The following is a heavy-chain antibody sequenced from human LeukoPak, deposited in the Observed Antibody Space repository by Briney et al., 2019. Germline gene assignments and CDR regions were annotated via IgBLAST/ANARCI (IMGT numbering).Heavy chain of an antibody. V-gene: IGHV3-21*01. CDR3: ARDINQYYMDV. Sequence: GGSLRLSCGASGFTFTTHWIHWVRQAPGKGLEWVSSISSSSSYIYYADSVKGRFTISRDNAKNSLYLQMNSLRAEDTAVYYCARDINQYYMDVWGKGTTVTVSS. D-gene: IGHD1-14*01. CDR1: GFTFTTHW. CDR2: ISSSSSYI. J-gene: IGHJ6*03.